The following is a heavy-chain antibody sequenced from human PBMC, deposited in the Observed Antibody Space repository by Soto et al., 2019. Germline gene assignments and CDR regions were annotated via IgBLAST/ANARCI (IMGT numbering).Heavy chain of an antibody. CDR2: INPILSMS. Sequence: QVQLVQSGAEVKRPGSSVKVSCKASGDTFTFYPINWVRQAPGLGLEWMGRINPILSMSNYAQRFQGRVTMTGHKSTSTVYMELSSLRSEDTAIYYCGSSYGSGYRACDYWGQGALVTVSS. D-gene: IGHD3-10*01. CDR1: GDTFTFYP. J-gene: IGHJ4*02. CDR3: GSSYGSGYRACDY. V-gene: IGHV1-69*02.